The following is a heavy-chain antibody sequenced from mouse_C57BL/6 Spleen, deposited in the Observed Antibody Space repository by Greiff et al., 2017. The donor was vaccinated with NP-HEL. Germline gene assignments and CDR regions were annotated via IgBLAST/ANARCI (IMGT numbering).Heavy chain of an antibody. CDR1: GFTFSDYG. D-gene: IGHD1-1*02. CDR2: ISSGSSTI. J-gene: IGHJ4*01. CDR3: AKGWNYAMDY. V-gene: IGHV5-17*01. Sequence: VQLQQSGGGLVKPGGSLKLSCAASGFTFSDYGMHWVRQAPEKGLEWVAYISSGSSTIYYADTVKGRFTISRDNAKNTLFLQMTSLRSEDTAMYYCAKGWNYAMDYWGQGTSVTVSS.